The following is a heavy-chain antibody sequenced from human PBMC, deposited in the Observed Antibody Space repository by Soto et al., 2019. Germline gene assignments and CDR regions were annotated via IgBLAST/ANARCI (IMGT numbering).Heavy chain of an antibody. CDR3: ARVDVLRYFDWLLSAPYYYYYMDV. D-gene: IGHD3-9*01. CDR2: MNPSSGNT. Sequence: ASVKVSCKASGYTFTSYDINWVRQATGQGLEWMGWMNPSSGNTGYAQKFQGRVTMTRNTSISTAYMELSSLRSEDTAVYYCARVDVLRYFDWLLSAPYYYYYMDVWGKGTTVTVSS. J-gene: IGHJ6*03. V-gene: IGHV1-8*01. CDR1: GYTFTSYD.